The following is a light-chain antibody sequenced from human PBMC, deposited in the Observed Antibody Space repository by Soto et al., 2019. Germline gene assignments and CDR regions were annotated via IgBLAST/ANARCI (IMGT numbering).Light chain of an antibody. Sequence: QSVLTQPPSVSGAPGQRVTLSCAGSSSNIGAGYDVHWYQQIPGTAPRLLIHGNDNRPSGVPDRFSGSKSGTSASLAITGLLAEDEADYYCQSYDRSLSGYVFGTGTKVTVL. CDR2: GND. CDR1: SSNIGAGYD. V-gene: IGLV1-40*01. CDR3: QSYDRSLSGYV. J-gene: IGLJ1*01.